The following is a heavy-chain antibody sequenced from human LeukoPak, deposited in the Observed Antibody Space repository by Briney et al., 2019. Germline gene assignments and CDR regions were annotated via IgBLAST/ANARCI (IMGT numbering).Heavy chain of an antibody. J-gene: IGHJ4*01. D-gene: IGHD2-2*01. V-gene: IGHV3-23*01. CDR3: AKPMGVSTTSRASDY. CDR2: ISASGGGT. Sequence: GGSLRLSCAASGFTFSSYAMTWVRQAPGKGLEWVSAISASGGGTYYADSVKGRFTISRDNSKDTLYLQMNSLRAEDTAVYYCAKPMGVSTTSRASDYWGQGTLVTVSS. CDR1: GFTFSSYA.